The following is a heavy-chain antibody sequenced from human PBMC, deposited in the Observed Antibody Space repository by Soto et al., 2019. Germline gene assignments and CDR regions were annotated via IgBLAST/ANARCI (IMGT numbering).Heavy chain of an antibody. CDR3: ARSHIVPRLFMYPYDY. CDR1: GGSISSYY. CDR2: IYSTGTT. D-gene: IGHD6-6*01. Sequence: SETLSLTCTVSGGSISSYYWSWIRQPPGKGLEWIGYIYSTGTTNYNPSLKSRVTISFDTSKNQFSLKLSSVTAADTAVYYCARSHIVPRLFMYPYDYWGQGTPVTVSS. V-gene: IGHV4-4*08. J-gene: IGHJ4*02.